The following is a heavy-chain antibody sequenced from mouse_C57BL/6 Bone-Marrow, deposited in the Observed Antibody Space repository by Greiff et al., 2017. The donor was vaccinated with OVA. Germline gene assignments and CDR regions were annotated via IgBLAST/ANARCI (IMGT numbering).Heavy chain of an antibody. D-gene: IGHD3-3*01. CDR2: ISDGGSYT. J-gene: IGHJ4*01. Sequence: EVKVVESGGGLVKPGGSLKLSCAASGFTFSSYAMSWVRQTPEKRLEWVATISDGGSYTYYPDNVKGRFTISRDNAKNNLYLQMSHLKSEDTAMYYCARRGTGTVMDYWGQGTSVTVSS. CDR1: GFTFSSYA. CDR3: ARRGTGTVMDY. V-gene: IGHV5-4*03.